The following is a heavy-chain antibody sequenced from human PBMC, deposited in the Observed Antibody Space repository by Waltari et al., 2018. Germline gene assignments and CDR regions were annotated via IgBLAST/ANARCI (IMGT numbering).Heavy chain of an antibody. CDR3: ARGGFSFLEFLLGF. J-gene: IGHJ4*02. CDR2: MNPNSGNT. D-gene: IGHD3-3*02. CDR1: GYTLTELS. Sequence: QVQLVQSGAEVKKPGASVKVSCKVSGYTLTELSMHWVRQAPGNGLEWMGWMNPNSGNTGYAKKFQGSVTMTRNTSISTAYMELSSLRSEDTAVYYCARGGFSFLEFLLGFWGQGTLVTVSS. V-gene: IGHV1-8*01.